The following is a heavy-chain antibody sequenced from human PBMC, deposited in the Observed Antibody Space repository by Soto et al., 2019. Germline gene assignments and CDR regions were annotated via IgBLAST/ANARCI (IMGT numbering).Heavy chain of an antibody. J-gene: IGHJ4*02. Sequence: EVQLLESGGGLVQPGGSLRLSCAASGFTFSSYAMSWVRQAPGKGLEWVSAISGSGGRTYDADSVKGRFTICRDNSKNTLYLQMNSLRAEDTAVYYCARVHSSSLDYWGQGTLVTVSS. CDR1: GFTFSSYA. CDR2: ISGSGGRT. CDR3: ARVHSSSLDY. D-gene: IGHD6-13*01. V-gene: IGHV3-23*01.